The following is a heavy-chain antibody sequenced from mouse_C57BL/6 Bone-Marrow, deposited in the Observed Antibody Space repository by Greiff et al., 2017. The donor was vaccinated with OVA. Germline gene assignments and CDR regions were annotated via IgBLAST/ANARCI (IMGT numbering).Heavy chain of an antibody. CDR1: GYTFTDYN. D-gene: IGHD2-3*01. V-gene: IGHV1-18*01. CDR3: ARGIYSRYAMDY. CDR2: INPNNGGT. J-gene: IGHJ4*01. Sequence: VQLQQSGPELVKPGASVKIPCKASGYTFTDYNMDWVKQSHGKSLEWIGNINPNNGGTIYNQKFKGKATLTVDKSSSTAYMELRSLTSEDTAVYYCARGIYSRYAMDYWGQGTSVTVSS.